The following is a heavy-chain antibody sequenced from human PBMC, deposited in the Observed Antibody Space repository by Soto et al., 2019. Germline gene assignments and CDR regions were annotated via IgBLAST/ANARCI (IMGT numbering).Heavy chain of an antibody. J-gene: IGHJ6*02. Sequence: SETLSLTCAVSSGSIDNVYWWSWFRQSPGKGLEWIGETSHDGVTNYNPSLEGRVTISIDKSKNQFYLDLNSVTAADTAVYYCARGGGVYGSSYGMDVWGQGTTVT. CDR1: SGSIDNVYW. V-gene: IGHV4-4*02. CDR2: TSHDGVT. CDR3: ARGGGVYGSSYGMDV. D-gene: IGHD3-10*01.